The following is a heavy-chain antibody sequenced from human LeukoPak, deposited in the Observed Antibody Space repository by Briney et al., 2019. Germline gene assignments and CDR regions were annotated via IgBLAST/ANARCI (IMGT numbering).Heavy chain of an antibody. Sequence: GGSPRLSCAASGFTFSSYSMNWVRQAPGKGLEWVSSISSSSSYIYFADSVKGRFTISRDNAKNSLYLQMNSLRAEDTAVYYCARVATHSFDYWGQGTLVTVSS. J-gene: IGHJ4*02. V-gene: IGHV3-21*01. CDR3: ARVATHSFDY. CDR2: ISSSSSYI. CDR1: GFTFSSYS.